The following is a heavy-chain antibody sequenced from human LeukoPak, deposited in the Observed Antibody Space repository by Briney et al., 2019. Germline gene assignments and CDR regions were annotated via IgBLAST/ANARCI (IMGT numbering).Heavy chain of an antibody. D-gene: IGHD2-2*01. CDR2: INTGNGNT. CDR1: GYTFTSYA. J-gene: IGHJ6*03. Sequence: ASVKFSCKASGYTFTSYAMHWVRQAPGQRLEWMGWINTGNGNTKYSQKFQGRVTFTKDTSASTASMELSSLRSEDTAVYYCARALGYCSSTSCSAYYYMDVWGKGTTVTVSS. V-gene: IGHV1-3*04. CDR3: ARALGYCSSTSCSAYYYMDV.